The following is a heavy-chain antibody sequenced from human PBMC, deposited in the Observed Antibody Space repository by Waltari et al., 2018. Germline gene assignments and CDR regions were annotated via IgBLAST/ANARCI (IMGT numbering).Heavy chain of an antibody. CDR2: INHSGST. CDR3: ARDYYDSSGYYLSFGY. CDR1: GGSFSGYY. D-gene: IGHD3-22*01. Sequence: GGSFSGYYWSWIRQPPGKGLEWIGEINHSGSTNYNPSLKSRVTISVDTSKNQFSLKLSSVTAADTAVYYCARDYYDSSGYYLSFGYWGQGTLVTVSS. J-gene: IGHJ4*02. V-gene: IGHV4-34*01.